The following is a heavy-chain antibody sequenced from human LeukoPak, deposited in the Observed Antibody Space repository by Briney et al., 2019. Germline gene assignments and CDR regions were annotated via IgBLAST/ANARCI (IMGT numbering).Heavy chain of an antibody. Sequence: ASVKVSCKASGYTFTSYGISWVRQAPGQGLEWMGWISAYNGNTNYAQKLQGRVTMTTDTSTSTAYMELGSLRSDDTAVYYCARGLRAYCGGDCYPFDYWGQGTLVTVSS. CDR2: ISAYNGNT. CDR1: GYTFTSYG. CDR3: ARGLRAYCGGDCYPFDY. V-gene: IGHV1-18*01. J-gene: IGHJ4*02. D-gene: IGHD2-21*02.